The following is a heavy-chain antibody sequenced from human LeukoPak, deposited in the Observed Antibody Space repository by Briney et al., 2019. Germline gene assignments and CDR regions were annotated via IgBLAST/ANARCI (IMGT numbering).Heavy chain of an antibody. CDR2: ISGSGDAT. CDR3: ARDPGKVAAAGTVDY. CDR1: GFTYRSYS. J-gene: IGHJ4*02. D-gene: IGHD6-13*01. Sequence: PGGSLRLSCAASGFTYRSYSMSWVRQAPGKGLEWVSTISGSGDATSYADSVKGRFTIARDNSRNTLDLQMNSLRAEDTAVYYCARDPGKVAAAGTVDYWGQGTLVTVSS. V-gene: IGHV3-23*01.